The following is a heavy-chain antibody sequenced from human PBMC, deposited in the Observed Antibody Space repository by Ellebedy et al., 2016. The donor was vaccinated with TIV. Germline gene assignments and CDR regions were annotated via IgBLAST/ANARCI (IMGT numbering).Heavy chain of an antibody. D-gene: IGHD4-17*01. CDR1: GFTVSRYN. Sequence: GESLKISCAASGFTVSRYNMNWVRQAPGKGLEWVSGISVSGGSAFYTDSVKGRFTITRDNTENTVYLQMNSLRAEDMAVYYCVRWDAYGDYWGQGTLVTVSS. CDR3: VRWDAYGDY. J-gene: IGHJ4*02. CDR2: ISVSGGSA. V-gene: IGHV3-23*01.